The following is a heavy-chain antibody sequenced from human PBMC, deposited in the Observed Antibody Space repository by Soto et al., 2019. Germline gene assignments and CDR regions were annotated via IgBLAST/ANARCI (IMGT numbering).Heavy chain of an antibody. V-gene: IGHV3-11*06. CDR1: GFTFTDYY. D-gene: IGHD5-12*01. J-gene: IGHJ4*02. Sequence: GGSLRLSCAASGFTFTDYYMNWIRQAPGKGLEWVSYISSSYTNYADSVEGRFTISRDNAKNSLYLQMNSLRAEDTAVYYCAKSGDGYKEYLDYWGQGTLVTVSS. CDR2: ISSSYT. CDR3: AKSGDGYKEYLDY.